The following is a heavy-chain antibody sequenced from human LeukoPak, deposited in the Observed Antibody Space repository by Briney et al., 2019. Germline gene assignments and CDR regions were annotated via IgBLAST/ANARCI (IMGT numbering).Heavy chain of an antibody. CDR3: AREATFGPYDSSGDRPFDY. D-gene: IGHD3-22*01. Sequence: GGSLRLSCVAAGFTFSSYGMHWVRQAPGKGLEWVANIKQDGSEKYYVDSVKGRFTISRDNAKNSLYLQMNSLRAEDTAVYYCAREATFGPYDSSGDRPFDYWGQGTLVTVSS. J-gene: IGHJ4*02. CDR1: GFTFSSYG. CDR2: IKQDGSEK. V-gene: IGHV3-7*01.